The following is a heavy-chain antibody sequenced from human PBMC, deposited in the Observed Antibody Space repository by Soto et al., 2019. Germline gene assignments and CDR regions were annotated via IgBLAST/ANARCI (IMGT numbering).Heavy chain of an antibody. CDR2: INSYNGNT. Sequence: ASVKVSCTASGYTFTSNGISWVRQAPGQGLEWMGWINSYNGNTNYAQKLQGRVTMTTDTSTSTAYMELRSLRSDDTAVYYCAREPVAGIWFDPWGQGTLVTVSS. D-gene: IGHD6-19*01. V-gene: IGHV1-18*01. CDR3: AREPVAGIWFDP. CDR1: GYTFTSNG. J-gene: IGHJ5*02.